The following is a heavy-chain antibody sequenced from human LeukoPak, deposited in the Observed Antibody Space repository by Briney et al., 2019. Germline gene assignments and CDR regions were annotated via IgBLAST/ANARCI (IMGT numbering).Heavy chain of an antibody. V-gene: IGHV1-2*02. CDR3: STEDKYCSSTSCGDY. CDR2: INPKNGDT. D-gene: IGHD2-2*01. Sequence: ASVKVSCKASGYTFSAYYVHWVRQAPGQGLGWMGWINPKNGDTNYAQNFQDRVTMTRDTSISTAYMELSSLRSDDTAVYYCSTEDKYCSSTSCGDYWGQGTRVTVSS. CDR1: GYTFSAYY. J-gene: IGHJ4*02.